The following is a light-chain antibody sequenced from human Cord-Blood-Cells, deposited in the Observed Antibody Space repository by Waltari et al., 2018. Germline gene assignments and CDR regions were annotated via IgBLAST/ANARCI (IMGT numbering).Light chain of an antibody. V-gene: IGLV2-14*01. CDR2: DVS. Sequence: QSALTQPASVSGSPGQSITISCTGTSSYVGGYNYVSWYQQHPGKAPKLMIYDVSNRPSGVSNLFAGSKSGNTASLTISGLQAEDEADYYCSSYTSSSTVVFGGGTKLTVL. J-gene: IGLJ2*01. CDR3: SSYTSSSTVV. CDR1: SSYVGGYNY.